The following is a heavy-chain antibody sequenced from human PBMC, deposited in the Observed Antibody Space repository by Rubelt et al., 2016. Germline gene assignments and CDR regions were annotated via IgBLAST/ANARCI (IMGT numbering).Heavy chain of an antibody. CDR2: INHSGST. CDR1: GGSFSGYY. V-gene: IGHV4-34*01. J-gene: IGHJ4*02. D-gene: IGHD1-14*01. CDR3: AGGRRSAGLDY. Sequence: QVQLQQWGAGLLKPSETLPLTCAVYGGSFSGYYWSWIRQPPGKGLEWIGEINHSGSTNYNPSLKSRVTISVDTSKNHCCRKLSAVTAADTAVDYGAGGRRSAGLDYWGQGTLVTVSS.